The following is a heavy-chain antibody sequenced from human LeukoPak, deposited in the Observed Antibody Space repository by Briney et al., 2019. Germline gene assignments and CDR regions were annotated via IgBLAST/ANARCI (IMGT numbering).Heavy chain of an antibody. V-gene: IGHV4-39*07. D-gene: IGHD6-6*01. CDR2: IYYSGST. CDR3: ARPRPLGSQGAFDI. Sequence: SETLSLTCVVSGGSITSSPYWWGWIRQPPGKGLEWIGSIYYSGSTNYNPSLKSRVTISVDTSKNQFSLKLSSVTAADTAVYYCARPRPLGSQGAFDIWGQGTMVTVSS. J-gene: IGHJ3*02. CDR1: GGSITSSPYW.